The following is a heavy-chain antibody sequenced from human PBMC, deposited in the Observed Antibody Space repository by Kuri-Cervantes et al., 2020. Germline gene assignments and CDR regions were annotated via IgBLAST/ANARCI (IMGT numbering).Heavy chain of an antibody. V-gene: IGHV3-74*01. CDR1: GFTFSSYW. D-gene: IGHD5-18*01. CDR2: INSDGSST. CDR3: ARDRVGGYSYGPAPY. Sequence: GESLKISCAASGFTFSSYWMHWVRQAPGKGLVWVSRINSDGSSTSYADSVKGRFTISRDNAKNSLYLQMNSLRVEDTAVYYCARDRVGGYSYGPAPYWGQGTLVTVSS. J-gene: IGHJ4*02.